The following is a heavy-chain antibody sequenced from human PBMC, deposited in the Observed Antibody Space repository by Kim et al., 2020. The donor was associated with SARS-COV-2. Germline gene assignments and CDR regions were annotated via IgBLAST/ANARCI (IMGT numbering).Heavy chain of an antibody. CDR2: IDTGGSNT. CDR1: QFTFSTSW. J-gene: IGHJ4*02. Sequence: GGSPRLSCAASQFTFSTSWMHWVRQSPGKGLVWVSRIDTGGSNTIYADFVKGRFTISRDNTKNTLYLQMNSLRAEDSGVYFCARDQSRAGPTTVDYWGQGTLVTVSS. CDR3: ARDQSRAGPTTVDY. D-gene: IGHD1-26*01. V-gene: IGHV3-74*01.